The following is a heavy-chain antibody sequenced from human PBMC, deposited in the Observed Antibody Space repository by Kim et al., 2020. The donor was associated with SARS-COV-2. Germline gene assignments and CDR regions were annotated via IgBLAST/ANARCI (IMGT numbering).Heavy chain of an antibody. D-gene: IGHD3-10*01. CDR3: ARDRVQGSAPFDP. Sequence: ASVKVSCKASGYTFTSYAMHWVRQAAGQGLEWMGWIDVSNGNTRYSEKFQGRVTITRDTSASTAYMELSSLRSEDTAVYYCARDRVQGSAPFDPWGQGTL. CDR1: GYTFTSYA. CDR2: IDVSNGNT. V-gene: IGHV1-3*01. J-gene: IGHJ5*02.